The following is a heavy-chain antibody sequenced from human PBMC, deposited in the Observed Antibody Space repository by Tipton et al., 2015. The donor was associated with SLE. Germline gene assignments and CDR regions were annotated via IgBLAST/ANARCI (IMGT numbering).Heavy chain of an antibody. Sequence: LSCTVSGGSISSYYWSWIRQPPGKGLEWIGCIYYSGSTNYNPSLKSRVTISVDTSKNQFSLKLSSVTAADTAVYYCARADVVLRLGPDHDAFDIWGQGTMVTVSS. D-gene: IGHD2/OR15-2a*01. CDR3: ARADVVLRLGPDHDAFDI. CDR1: GGSISSYY. V-gene: IGHV4-59*01. J-gene: IGHJ3*02. CDR2: IYYSGST.